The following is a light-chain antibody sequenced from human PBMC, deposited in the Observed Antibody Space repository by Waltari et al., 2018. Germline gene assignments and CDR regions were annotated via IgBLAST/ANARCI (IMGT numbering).Light chain of an antibody. CDR2: DVN. V-gene: IGLV2-11*01. CDR3: CSFAGSFTYV. J-gene: IGLJ1*01. CDR1: SSDIGAYKY. Sequence: QSALTQPRSVSGSPGQSVTISCTGTSSDIGAYKYVSWYKYHPGQAPKLIIYDVNKRPEGGPDPFTGSRLANTAFLTISGLQPEDETDYYCCSFAGSFTYVFGTGTTVTVL.